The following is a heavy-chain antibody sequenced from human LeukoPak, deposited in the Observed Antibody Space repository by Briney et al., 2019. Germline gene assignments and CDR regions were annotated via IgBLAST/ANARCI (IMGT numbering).Heavy chain of an antibody. CDR2: IYYSGST. Sequence: SETLSLTCTVSGGSISSGDYYWSWIRQPPGKGLEWIGYIYYSGSTYYNPSLKSRVTISVDTSKNQFSLKLSSVTAADTAVYYCARGADSSGYYYGGNNWFDPWGQGTLVTVSS. CDR1: GGSISSGDYY. J-gene: IGHJ5*02. V-gene: IGHV4-30-4*01. D-gene: IGHD3-22*01. CDR3: ARGADSSGYYYGGNNWFDP.